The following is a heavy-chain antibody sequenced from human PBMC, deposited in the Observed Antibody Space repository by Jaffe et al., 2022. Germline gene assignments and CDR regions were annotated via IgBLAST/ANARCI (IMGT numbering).Heavy chain of an antibody. CDR2: IRSKAYGGTT. Sequence: EVQLVESGGGLVQPGRSLRLSCTASGFTFGDYAMSWFRQAPGKGLEWVGFIRSKAYGGTTEYAASVKGRFTISRDDSKSIAYLQMNSLKTEDTAVYYCTRDIVVHQYNWFDPWGQGTLVTVSS. J-gene: IGHJ5*02. D-gene: IGHD2-21*01. CDR1: GFTFGDYA. V-gene: IGHV3-49*03. CDR3: TRDIVVHQYNWFDP.